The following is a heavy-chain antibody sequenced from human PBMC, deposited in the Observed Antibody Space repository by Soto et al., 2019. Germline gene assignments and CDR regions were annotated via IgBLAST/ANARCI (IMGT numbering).Heavy chain of an antibody. J-gene: IGHJ4*02. Sequence: EVQMLESGGGLVQPGGSLRLSCVASGFTFSRCAMNWVRQAPGKGLEWVSEITASGSTSHYAESVKGRFTISRDNSKNAVYLQMSSLTADDTALYYCAKEVDTNFSPVDYWGQGTLVAVSS. V-gene: IGHV3-23*01. CDR2: ITASGSTS. D-gene: IGHD4-4*01. CDR3: AKEVDTNFSPVDY. CDR1: GFTFSRCA.